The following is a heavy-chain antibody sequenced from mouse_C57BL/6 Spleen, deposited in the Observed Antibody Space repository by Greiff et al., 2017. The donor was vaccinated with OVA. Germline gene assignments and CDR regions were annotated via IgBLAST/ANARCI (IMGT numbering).Heavy chain of an antibody. V-gene: IGHV5-9-1*02. D-gene: IGHD2-5*01. CDR2: ISSSGDYI. J-gene: IGHJ4*01. CDR3: TRDRDSNYGFYYAMDY. Sequence: EVQLMESGEGLVKPGGSLKLSCAASGFTFSSYAMSWVRQTPEKRLEWVAYISSSGDYIYYADTVKGRFTISRDNARNTLYLQMSSLKSEDTAMYYCTRDRDSNYGFYYAMDYWGQGTSVTVSS. CDR1: GFTFSSYA.